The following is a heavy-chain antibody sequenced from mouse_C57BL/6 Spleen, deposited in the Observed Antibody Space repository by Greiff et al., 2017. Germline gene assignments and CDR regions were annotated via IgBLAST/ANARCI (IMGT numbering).Heavy chain of an antibody. D-gene: IGHD2-2*01. J-gene: IGHJ2*01. Sequence: DVKLQESGGGLVKPGGSLKLSCAASGFTFSDYGLHWVRQAPEKGLEWVAYISSGSSTIYYADTVKGRFTISRDNAKNTLFLQMTSLRSEDTAMYYCAREGSTMVTTRNFDYWGQGTTLTVSS. CDR1: GFTFSDYG. V-gene: IGHV5-17*01. CDR2: ISSGSSTI. CDR3: AREGSTMVTTRNFDY.